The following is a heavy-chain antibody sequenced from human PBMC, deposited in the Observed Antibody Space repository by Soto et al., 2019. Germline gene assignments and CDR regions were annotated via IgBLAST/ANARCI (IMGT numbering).Heavy chain of an antibody. D-gene: IGHD4-17*01. CDR3: ARRTVTTIYYYSMDV. CDR2: IYYSGST. CDR1: GGSISSYY. V-gene: IGHV4-59*01. J-gene: IGHJ6*02. Sequence: KPSETLSLTCTVSGGSISSYYWTWIRQPPGKGLEWIGYIYYSGSTYYNPSLKSRVTISVDTSKNQFSLRLNSVTAADTAVYYCARRTVTTIYYYSMDVWGQGTTVTVSS.